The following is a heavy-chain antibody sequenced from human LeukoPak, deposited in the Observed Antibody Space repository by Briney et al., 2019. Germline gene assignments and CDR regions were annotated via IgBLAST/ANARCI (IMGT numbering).Heavy chain of an antibody. CDR1: GFTFSSYE. CDR2: ISSSGSTI. CDR3: ASRRGSNYYYMDV. J-gene: IGHJ6*03. V-gene: IGHV3-48*03. Sequence: PGGSLRLSCAASGFTFSSYEMNWVRQAPGKGLEWVSYISSSGSTIYYADSVKGRFTISRDNAKNSLYLQMNSLRAEDTAVYYCASRRGSNYYYMDVWGKGTTVTISS. D-gene: IGHD5-12*01.